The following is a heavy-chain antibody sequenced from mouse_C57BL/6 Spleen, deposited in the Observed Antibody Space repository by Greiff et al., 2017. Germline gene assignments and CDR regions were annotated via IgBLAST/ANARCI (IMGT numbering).Heavy chain of an antibody. Sequence: EVQVVESGGDLVKPGGSLKLSCAASGFTFSSYGMSWVRQTPDKRLEWVATISSGGSYTYYPDSVKGRFTISRDNAKNTLYLQMSSLKSEDTAMYYCARCYGSSYDYFDYWGQGTTLTVSS. CDR3: ARCYGSSYDYFDY. D-gene: IGHD1-1*01. CDR2: ISSGGSYT. CDR1: GFTFSSYG. J-gene: IGHJ2*01. V-gene: IGHV5-6*01.